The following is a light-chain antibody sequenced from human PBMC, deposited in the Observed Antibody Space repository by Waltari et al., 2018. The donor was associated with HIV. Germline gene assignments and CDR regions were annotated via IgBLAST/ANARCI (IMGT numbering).Light chain of an antibody. CDR3: AAWDDSLNGVV. Sequence: QSVLTQPPSASGTPGQRVTISCSGSSSNIGGTAVNCYQQPPGPAPTFLIYSNNQRPAGIPDRFSGSKSGTSASLAISGLQSEDEAEYYCAAWDDSLNGVVFGGGTKLTVL. V-gene: IGLV1-44*01. CDR2: SNN. J-gene: IGLJ2*01. CDR1: SSNIGGTA.